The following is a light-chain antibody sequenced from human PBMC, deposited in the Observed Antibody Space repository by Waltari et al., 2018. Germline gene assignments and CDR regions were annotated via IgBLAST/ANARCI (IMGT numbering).Light chain of an antibody. J-gene: IGKJ1*01. CDR3: QQFNASPRT. Sequence: DIQMTQSPSSLSASVGDRVTITCRASQGVNVYLAWYQQKPGKAPKLLTYAASNLQSGVSSRFSGSGSGTDFTLTINSLQPEDIATYYCQQFNASPRTFGQGTNVEIK. CDR1: QGVNVY. V-gene: IGKV1-9*01. CDR2: AAS.